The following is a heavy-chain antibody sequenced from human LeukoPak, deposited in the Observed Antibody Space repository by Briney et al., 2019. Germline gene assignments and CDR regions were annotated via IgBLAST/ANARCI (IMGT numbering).Heavy chain of an antibody. Sequence: GASVKVSCKASGYTFTSYDINWVRQATGQGLEWMGWMNPNSGNTDYAQKFQGRVTMTRHTSISTAYMELSSLRSEDTAVYYCARGTGFWSGYYWDYYYYGMDVWGQGTTVTVSS. CDR2: MNPNSGNT. CDR1: GYTFTSYD. CDR3: ARGTGFWSGYYWDYYYYGMDV. D-gene: IGHD3-3*01. V-gene: IGHV1-8*01. J-gene: IGHJ6*02.